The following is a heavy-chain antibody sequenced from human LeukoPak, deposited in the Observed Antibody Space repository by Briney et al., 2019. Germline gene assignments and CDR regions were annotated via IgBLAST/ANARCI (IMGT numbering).Heavy chain of an antibody. J-gene: IGHJ3*02. CDR3: ARDRGDYHAFDI. Sequence: GGSLRLSCAPSGFTFSSYWMSWVRQAPGKGLKWVANIKQDGSEKYYVDSVKGRFTISRDNAKNSLYLQMNSLRAEDTAVYYCARDRGDYHAFDIWGQGTMVTVSP. D-gene: IGHD4/OR15-4a*01. V-gene: IGHV3-7*01. CDR1: GFTFSSYW. CDR2: IKQDGSEK.